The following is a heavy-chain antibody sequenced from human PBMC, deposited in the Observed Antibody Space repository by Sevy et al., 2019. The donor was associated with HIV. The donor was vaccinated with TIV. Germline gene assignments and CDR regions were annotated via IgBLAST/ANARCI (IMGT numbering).Heavy chain of an antibody. CDR2: ISGSGGST. J-gene: IGHJ3*02. V-gene: IGHV3-23*01. CDR1: GFTFSSYA. Sequence: GGSLRVSCAASGFTFSSYAMSWVRQAPGKGLEWVSAISGSGGSTYYADSVKGRFTISRDNSKNTLYLQMNSLRAEDTAVYYCAKSPALGDAFDIWGQGTMVTVSS. CDR3: AKSPALGDAFDI. D-gene: IGHD3-16*01.